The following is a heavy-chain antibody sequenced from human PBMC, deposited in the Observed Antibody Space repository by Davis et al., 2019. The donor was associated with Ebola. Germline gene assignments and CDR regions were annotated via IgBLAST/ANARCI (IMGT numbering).Heavy chain of an antibody. CDR3: ARDPLWSGYYDS. Sequence: MPSETLSLTCAVYGGSFSVYYWSWIRQPPGKGLEWIGEINHSGSTNYNPSLKSRVTISVDTSRNQFSLRLSSVTAADTAVYYCARDPLWSGYYDSWGQGTLVTVSS. V-gene: IGHV4-34*01. CDR1: GGSFSVYY. D-gene: IGHD3-3*01. CDR2: INHSGST. J-gene: IGHJ4*02.